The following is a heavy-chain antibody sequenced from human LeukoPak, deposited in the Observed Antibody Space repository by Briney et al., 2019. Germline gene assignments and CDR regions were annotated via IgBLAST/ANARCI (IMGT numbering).Heavy chain of an antibody. CDR2: IRGGGAVP. J-gene: IGHJ4*02. D-gene: IGHD3-10*01. Sequence: PGGSLRLSCAASGFIFSNFAMSWVRQAPGKGPVWGSSIRGGGAVPHYADSVTGRFTIFRDNSQNTLYLQMHSLRAEDTAVYYCARDRSNCYRSDCHYYRRDGDYGVRGNLVSVTS. V-gene: IGHV3-23*01. CDR1: GFIFSNFA. CDR3: ARDRSNCYRSDCHYYRRDGDY.